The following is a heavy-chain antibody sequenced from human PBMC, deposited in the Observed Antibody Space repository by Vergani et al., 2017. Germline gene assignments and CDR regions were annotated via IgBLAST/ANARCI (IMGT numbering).Heavy chain of an antibody. V-gene: IGHV7-4-1*02. CDR3: ARGRQWRLTEYLYGMDV. CDR2: INTNTGNP. J-gene: IGHJ6*02. Sequence: QVQLLQSGSELKKPGASVKVSCKASGYTFTSYAMNWVRQAPGQGLEWMGWINTNTGNPTYAQGFTGRFVFSLDTSVSTAYLQISGLKAEDSAVYYCARGRQWRLTEYLYGMDVWGQGTTVTVSS. CDR1: GYTFTSYA. D-gene: IGHD6-19*01.